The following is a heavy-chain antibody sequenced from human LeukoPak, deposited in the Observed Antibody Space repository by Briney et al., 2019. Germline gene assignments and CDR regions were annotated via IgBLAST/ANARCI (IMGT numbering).Heavy chain of an antibody. J-gene: IGHJ4*02. V-gene: IGHV4-59*01. CDR3: ARGGYGDYGDEADY. Sequence: KPSETLSLTCTVSGGSLSRYYWSWIRQPPGKGLKWIGYISYSGFTNYYLSLHGRVSISISMSKNQFSLKLSSVTAADMDVYYCARGGYGDYGDEADYWGQGTLVTVSS. D-gene: IGHD4-17*01. CDR2: ISYSGFT. CDR1: GGSLSRYY.